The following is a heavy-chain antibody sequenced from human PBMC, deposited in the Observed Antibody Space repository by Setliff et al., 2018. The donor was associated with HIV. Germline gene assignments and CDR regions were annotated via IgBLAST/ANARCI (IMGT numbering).Heavy chain of an antibody. CDR2: VYYSGSV. Sequence: PSETLSLTCGVSGGTLSSRDYNWGWIRQPPGKGLEWIGSVYYSGSVNCNPSLKSRVTMPVDTSKNQFTLNLNSVTAADTAVYYCARHRGSYLDPLDVWGRGTMVTVSS. V-gene: IGHV4-39*01. J-gene: IGHJ3*01. D-gene: IGHD1-26*01. CDR3: ARHRGSYLDPLDV. CDR1: GGTLSSRDYN.